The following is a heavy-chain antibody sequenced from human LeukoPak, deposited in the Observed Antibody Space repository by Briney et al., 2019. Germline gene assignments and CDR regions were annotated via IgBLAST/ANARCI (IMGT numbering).Heavy chain of an antibody. CDR1: GFTFSSYG. CDR2: IRYDGSNK. CDR3: AKVPSYVDYDILPGYY. D-gene: IGHD3-9*01. Sequence: GGSLRLSCAASGFTFSSYGMHWVREAPGKGLEWVAFIRYDGSNKYYADSVKGRFTISRDNSKNTLYLQMNSLRAEDTAVYYCAKVPSYVDYDILPGYYWGQGTLVTVSS. V-gene: IGHV3-30*02. J-gene: IGHJ4*02.